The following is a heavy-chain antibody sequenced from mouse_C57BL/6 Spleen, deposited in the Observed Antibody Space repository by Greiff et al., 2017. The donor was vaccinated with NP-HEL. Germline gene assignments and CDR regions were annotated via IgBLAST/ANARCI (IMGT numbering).Heavy chain of an antibody. D-gene: IGHD2-5*01. J-gene: IGHJ2*01. CDR3: VRQYSNYYFDY. CDR2: IRSKSNNYAT. CDR1: GFSFNTYA. Sequence: EVKLVESGGGLVQPKGSLKLSCAASGFSFNTYAMNWVRQAPGKGLEWVARIRSKSNNYATYYADSVKDRFTISRDDSESMLYLQMNNLKTEDTAMYYCVRQYSNYYFDYWGQGTTLTVSS. V-gene: IGHV10-1*01.